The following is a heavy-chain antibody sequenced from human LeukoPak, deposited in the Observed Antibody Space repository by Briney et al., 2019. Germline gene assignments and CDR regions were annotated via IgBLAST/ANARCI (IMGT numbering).Heavy chain of an antibody. CDR1: GFTFSSYA. J-gene: IGHJ4*02. CDR2: ISYDGSNK. D-gene: IGHD3-9*01. V-gene: IGHV3-30-3*01. CDR3: ARDPRVDILTGLFDY. Sequence: AGGSLRLSCAASGFTFSSYAMHWVRQAPGKGLEWVAVISYDGSNKYYADSVKGRFTISRDNSKNTLYLQMNSLRAEDTAVYYCARDPRVDILTGLFDYWGQGTLVTVSS.